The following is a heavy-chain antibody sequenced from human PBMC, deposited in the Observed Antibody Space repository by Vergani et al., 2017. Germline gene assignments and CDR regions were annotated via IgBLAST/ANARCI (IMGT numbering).Heavy chain of an antibody. CDR2: ISSSSSYI. CDR3: AAXPKGLLWFGEFPPAFDY. V-gene: IGHV3-21*01. J-gene: IGHJ4*02. Sequence: EVQLVESGGGLVKPGGSLRLSCAASGFTFSSYSMNWVRQAPGKGLEWVSSISSSSSYIYYADSVKGRFTISRDNAKNSLYLQMNSLRAEDTAVYYCAAXPKGLLWFGEFPPAFDYWGQGTLVTVSS. CDR1: GFTFSSYS. D-gene: IGHD3-10*01.